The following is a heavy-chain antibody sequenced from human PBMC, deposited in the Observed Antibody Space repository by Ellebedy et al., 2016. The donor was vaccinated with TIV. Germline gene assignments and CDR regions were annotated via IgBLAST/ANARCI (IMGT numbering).Heavy chain of an antibody. CDR3: ARTVSYSSGWYGY. Sequence: AASVTVSCKASGYTFTSYYLHWVRQAPGQGLEWMGRIIPILGIANYAQKFQGRVTITADKSTSTAYMELSSLRTEDTAVFYCARTVSYSSGWYGYWGQGTLVTVSS. J-gene: IGHJ4*02. CDR2: IIPILGIA. D-gene: IGHD6-19*01. V-gene: IGHV1-69*02. CDR1: GYTFTSYY.